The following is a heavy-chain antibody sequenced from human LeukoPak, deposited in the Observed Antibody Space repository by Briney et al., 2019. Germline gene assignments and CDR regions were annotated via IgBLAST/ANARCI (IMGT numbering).Heavy chain of an antibody. Sequence: GGSLRLSCAASGYTFSSYAMHWVRQAPGKGLEWVALISYDGSNKYYADSVKGRFTISRDNSKNTLYLQMNSLRAEDSAVYYCASDMSYSGYYIDYWGQGTLVTVSS. CDR1: GYTFSSYA. CDR3: ASDMSYSGYYIDY. J-gene: IGHJ4*02. V-gene: IGHV3-30-3*01. CDR2: ISYDGSNK. D-gene: IGHD3-3*01.